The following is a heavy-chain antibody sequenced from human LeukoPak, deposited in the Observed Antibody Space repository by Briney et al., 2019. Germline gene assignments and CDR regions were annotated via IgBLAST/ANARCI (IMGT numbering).Heavy chain of an antibody. CDR1: GFTFSSYS. V-gene: IGHV3-21*01. CDR2: ISSSSSYI. D-gene: IGHD2-2*01. Sequence: PGGSLRLSCAASGFTFSSYSMNWVRQAPGKELEWVSSISSSSSYIYYADSVKGRFTISRDNAKNSLYLQMNSLRAEDTAVYYCARDGWRWDIVVVPAATDYYYMDVWGKGTTVTVSS. CDR3: ARDGWRWDIVVVPAATDYYYMDV. J-gene: IGHJ6*03.